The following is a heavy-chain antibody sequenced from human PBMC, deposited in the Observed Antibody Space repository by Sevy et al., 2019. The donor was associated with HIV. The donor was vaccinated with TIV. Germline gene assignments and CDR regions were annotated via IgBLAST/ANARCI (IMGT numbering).Heavy chain of an antibody. CDR3: AREYYDFWSGPINFYFGMDV. CDR1: GFTFNTYT. V-gene: IGHV3-30-3*01. Sequence: GGSLRLSCAASGFTFNTYTMHWVRQAPGEGLEWVAAISHDGSNKNYADSVKGRFTVSRDNSKNTVSLQMNSLRREDTALYYCAREYYDFWSGPINFYFGMDVWGQGTTVTVSS. J-gene: IGHJ6*02. D-gene: IGHD3-3*01. CDR2: ISHDGSNK.